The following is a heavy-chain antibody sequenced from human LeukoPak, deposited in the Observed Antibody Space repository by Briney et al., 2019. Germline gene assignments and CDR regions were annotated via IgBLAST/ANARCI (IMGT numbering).Heavy chain of an antibody. V-gene: IGHV4-59*01. J-gene: IGHJ4*02. Sequence: PSETLSLTCTVSGGSISSYYWSWIRQPPGKGLEWIGDIYYSGSIKYNPSLKSRVTMSVDTSKNQFSLKLSSVTAADTAIYYCARENPSGYYNRPIDYWGQGTLVTVSS. CDR1: GGSISSYY. CDR3: ARENPSGYYNRPIDY. CDR2: IYYSGSI. D-gene: IGHD3-22*01.